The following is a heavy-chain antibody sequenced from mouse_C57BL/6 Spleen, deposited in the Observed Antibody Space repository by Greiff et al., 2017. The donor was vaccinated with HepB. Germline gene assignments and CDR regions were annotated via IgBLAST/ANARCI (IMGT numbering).Heavy chain of an antibody. J-gene: IGHJ2*01. Sequence: EVKLMESGGGLVKPGGSLKLSCAASGFTFSSYAMSWVRQTPEKRLEWVATISDGGSYTYYPDNVKGRFTISRDNAKNNLYLQMSQLKSEDTAMYYCAREGYYGKRPYYFDYWGQGTTLTVSS. CDR3: AREGYYGKRPYYFDY. V-gene: IGHV5-4*01. CDR1: GFTFSSYA. CDR2: ISDGGSYT. D-gene: IGHD1-1*01.